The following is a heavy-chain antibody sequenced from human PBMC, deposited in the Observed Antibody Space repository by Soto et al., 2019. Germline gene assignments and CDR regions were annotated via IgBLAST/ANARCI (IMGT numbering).Heavy chain of an antibody. CDR3: ARGSGIVALPGELEDVKYDY. CDR1: GQSFSGHS. Sequence: QVQLQQWGAGLVKPSETLSLSGAVYGQSFSGHSWAWIRQPPGKGLEWIGEINESGSTYYNPSLKSRVTISTDTSKNQFSLKLSSVSAADTAAYFCARGSGIVALPGELEDVKYDYWGQGTLVNVSS. J-gene: IGHJ4*02. CDR2: INESGST. V-gene: IGHV4-34*01. D-gene: IGHD1-1*01.